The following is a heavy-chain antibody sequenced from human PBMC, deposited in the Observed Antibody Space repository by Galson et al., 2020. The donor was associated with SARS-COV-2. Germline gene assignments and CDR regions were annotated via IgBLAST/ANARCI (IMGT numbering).Heavy chain of an antibody. Sequence: QAGGSLRLSCTAPGFTFSDSALHWVRQAPGRGLEWIGHIRDKSKNYATAYAESVKGSFTISRDDSKNTAYLQMNSLQSEDTAVYYCVRQPAWGIYYYGLNSWGQGTTVTVSS. J-gene: IGHJ6*02. CDR1: GFTFSDSA. CDR3: VRQPAWGIYYYGLNS. CDR2: IRDKSKNYAT. V-gene: IGHV3-73*01. D-gene: IGHD7-27*01.